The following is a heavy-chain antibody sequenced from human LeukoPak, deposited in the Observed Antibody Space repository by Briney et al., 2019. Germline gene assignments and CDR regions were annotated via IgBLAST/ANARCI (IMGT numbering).Heavy chain of an antibody. V-gene: IGHV3-11*04. D-gene: IGHD3-22*01. J-gene: IGHJ4*02. Sequence: GGSLRLSCAASGFTFSDHYMSWIRQAPGKGLEWVSYISSSGSTIYYADSVKGRFTISRDNAKNSLYLQMNSLRAEDTAVYYCARDKRRPVTYYYDSRGYFDYWGQGTLVTVSS. CDR3: ARDKRRPVTYYYDSRGYFDY. CDR2: ISSSGSTI. CDR1: GFTFSDHY.